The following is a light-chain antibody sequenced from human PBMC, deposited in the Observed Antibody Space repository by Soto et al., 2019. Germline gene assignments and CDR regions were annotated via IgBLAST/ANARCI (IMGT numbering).Light chain of an antibody. CDR2: EVS. V-gene: IGLV2-8*01. CDR1: SSDVGGYNY. Sequence: QSALTQPPSASGSPGQPVTISCTGTSSDVGGYNYVSWYQQHPGKAPKLMIYEVSKRPSGVPDRFSGSKSGNTASLTVSGLQAEDEADYYCSSYAGSNKAVFGTGTKLTVL. J-gene: IGLJ1*01. CDR3: SSYAGSNKAV.